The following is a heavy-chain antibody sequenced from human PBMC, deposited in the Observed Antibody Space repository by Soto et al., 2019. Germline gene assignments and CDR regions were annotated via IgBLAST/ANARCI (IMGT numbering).Heavy chain of an antibody. Sequence: PSETLSLTCTVSGGSVSSGSYYWSWIRQPPGKGLEWIGYIYYSGSTNYNPSLKSRVTISVDTSKNQFSLKLSSVTAADTAVYYCASVSSSWNDRARFDPWGQGTLVSVSS. CDR1: GGSVSSGSYY. J-gene: IGHJ5*02. CDR3: ASVSSSWNDRARFDP. CDR2: IYYSGST. V-gene: IGHV4-61*01. D-gene: IGHD6-13*01.